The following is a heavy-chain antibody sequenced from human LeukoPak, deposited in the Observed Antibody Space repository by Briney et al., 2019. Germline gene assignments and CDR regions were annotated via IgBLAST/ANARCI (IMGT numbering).Heavy chain of an antibody. CDR2: IIPIFGTA. V-gene: IGHV1-69*05. CDR1: GGTFSSYA. J-gene: IGHJ6*03. Sequence: SVKVSRKASGGTFSSYAISWVRQAPGQGLEWMGRIIPIFGTANYAQKFQGRVTITTDESTSTAYMELSSLRSEDTAVYYCARDRRGTIFGVVTERPYYYYYYYMDVWGKGTTVTVSS. D-gene: IGHD3-3*01. CDR3: ARDRRGTIFGVVTERPYYYYYYYMDV.